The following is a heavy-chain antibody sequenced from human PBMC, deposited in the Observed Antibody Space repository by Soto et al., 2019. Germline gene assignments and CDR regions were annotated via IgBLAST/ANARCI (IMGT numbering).Heavy chain of an antibody. CDR2: IYYSGNT. V-gene: IGHV4-31*03. CDR1: GVSISSGDYY. CDR3: ARHYYDSSGYWRFFDY. Sequence: PSETLSLTCTVSGVSISSGDYYWNWIRQHPGKGLEWIGYIYYSGNTYYNPSLKSRVTISVDTSKNQFSLKLSSVTAADTAVYYCARHYYDSSGYWRFFDYWGQGARVT. D-gene: IGHD3-22*01. J-gene: IGHJ4*02.